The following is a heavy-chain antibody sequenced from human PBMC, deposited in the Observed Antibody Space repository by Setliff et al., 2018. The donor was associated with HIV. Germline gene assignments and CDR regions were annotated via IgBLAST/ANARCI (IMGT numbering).Heavy chain of an antibody. CDR3: ARGGGYYYYGMDV. CDR1: GGSISSGDYY. J-gene: IGHJ6*02. Sequence: SETLSLTCTVSGGSISSGDYYWSWIRQPPGKGLEWIGYIYYSGSTYYNPSLRSRVTIALDTSKNQFSLKLSSVTAADTAVYFCARGGGYYYYGMDVWGQGTTVTVSS. D-gene: IGHD3-16*01. CDR2: IYYSGST. V-gene: IGHV4-30-4*08.